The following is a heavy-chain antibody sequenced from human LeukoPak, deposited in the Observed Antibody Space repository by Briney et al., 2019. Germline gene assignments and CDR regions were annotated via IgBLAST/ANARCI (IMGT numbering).Heavy chain of an antibody. D-gene: IGHD2-2*01. CDR1: GGSISSYY. CDR3: ARDTSLGMPQWFDP. CDR2: IYTSGST. Sequence: SETLSLTCTVSGGSISSYYWSWIRQPAGKGLEWIGRIYTSGSTNYNPSLKSRVTMSVDTSKNQFSLKLRSVTAADTAVYYCARDTSLGMPQWFDPWGQGALVTISS. J-gene: IGHJ5*02. V-gene: IGHV4-4*07.